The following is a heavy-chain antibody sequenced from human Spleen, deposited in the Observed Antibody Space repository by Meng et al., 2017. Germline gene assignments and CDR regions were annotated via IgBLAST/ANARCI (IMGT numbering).Heavy chain of an antibody. V-gene: IGHV1-18*01. CDR2: INTYNGNT. D-gene: IGHD2-8*01. Sequence: QVQLVQSGAEVKKPGATVKVSCKASGYTFSSYGISWVRQAPGQGLEWMGWINTYNGNTKYSQMFQGRVTITRDTSASTAYMELSSLRSDDTGVYYCARDDRGVTLAGAWGQGTLVTVSS. J-gene: IGHJ5*02. CDR1: GYTFSSYG. CDR3: ARDDRGVTLAGA.